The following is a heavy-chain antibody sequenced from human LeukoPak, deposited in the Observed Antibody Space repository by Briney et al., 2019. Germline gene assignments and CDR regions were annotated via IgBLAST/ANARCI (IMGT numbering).Heavy chain of an antibody. V-gene: IGHV3-33*01. J-gene: IGHJ4*02. CDR3: ARDLNAAKNGLHYGADC. D-gene: IGHD3-16*01. CDR2: ISYDGNDR. CDR1: GFTFSSYG. Sequence: GGCLRLSCEASGFTFSSYGMHWVRQAPGKGLEWVAIISYDGNDRYYVDSVRGRFTISRDNSKNTVDLQMDSLRAEDTAVYYCARDLNAAKNGLHYGADCWGQGSLVIVSS.